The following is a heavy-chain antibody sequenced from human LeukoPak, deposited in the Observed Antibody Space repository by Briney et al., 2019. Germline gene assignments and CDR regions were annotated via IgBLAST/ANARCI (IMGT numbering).Heavy chain of an antibody. CDR1: GFSFAKYG. J-gene: IGHJ5*02. CDR3: ARGGQDFHFLAKDYFDA. Sequence: SGGSLRLSCAASGFSFAKYGIHWVRQAPGKGLEWVTFIRYDGSNQWYADSVRGRFTISRDNSKNTLYLQMNSLRSEDTAVYYCARGGQDFHFLAKDYFDAWGQGTLLTVSS. V-gene: IGHV3-30*02. D-gene: IGHD3-3*01. CDR2: IRYDGSNQ.